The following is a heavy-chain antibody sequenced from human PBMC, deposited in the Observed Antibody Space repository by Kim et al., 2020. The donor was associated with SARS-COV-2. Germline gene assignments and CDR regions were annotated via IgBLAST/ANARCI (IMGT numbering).Heavy chain of an antibody. V-gene: IGHV1-8*01. CDR2: MNPNSGNT. Sequence: ASVKVSCKASGYTFTSYDINWVRQATGQGLEWMGWMNPNSGNTDYAQKFQGRVTMTRNTYISTAYMELSSLRSEDTAVYYCARGSGYNYGYWFDPWGQGTLVTVSS. D-gene: IGHD5-18*01. CDR1: GYTFTSYD. J-gene: IGHJ5*02. CDR3: ARGSGYNYGYWFDP.